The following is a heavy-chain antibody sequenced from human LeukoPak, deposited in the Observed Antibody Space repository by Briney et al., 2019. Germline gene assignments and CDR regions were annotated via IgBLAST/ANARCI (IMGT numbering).Heavy chain of an antibody. CDR1: GFIFNYYG. V-gene: IGHV3-33*01. J-gene: IGHJ3*01. CDR3: AREDSVITNAFDV. CDR2: IWYDGSNK. Sequence: GGSLRLSCTASGFIFNYYGMHWVRQAPGKGLEWVAVIWYDGSNKYYVDSVTGRFTISRDNSKNTLYLQMNSLRADDTAVYYFAREDSVITNAFDVWGQGTMVSVSS. D-gene: IGHD3-22*01.